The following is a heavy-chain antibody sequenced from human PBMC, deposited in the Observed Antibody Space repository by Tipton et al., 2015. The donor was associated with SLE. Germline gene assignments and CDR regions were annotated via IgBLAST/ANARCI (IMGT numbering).Heavy chain of an antibody. CDR2: IHPRGSS. V-gene: IGHV4-4*07. J-gene: IGHJ6*03. D-gene: IGHD3-22*01. CDR1: GASINSYF. CDR3: ARVGHGFDSSGYNSHYYYYMDV. Sequence: TLSLTCTVSGASINSYFLSWIRQPAGKGLEWIGRIHPRGSSNYNPSLKSRVTLSVDTSKSQFSFSLRLSSVTAADTAVYYCARVGHGFDSSGYNSHYYYYMDVWGKGTTVTVSS.